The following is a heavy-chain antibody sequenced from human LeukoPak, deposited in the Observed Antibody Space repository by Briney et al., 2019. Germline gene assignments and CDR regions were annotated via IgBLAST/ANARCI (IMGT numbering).Heavy chain of an antibody. J-gene: IGHJ4*02. CDR2: INPNSGDT. V-gene: IGHV1-2*06. Sequence: ASVKVSCKASGGTFSSYGISWVRQAPGQGLEWMGRINPNSGDTNYAQKFQGRVTMTRDTSISTAYMELSRLRSDDTAVYYCARDYCSSTSCLFDYWGQGTLVTVSS. CDR1: GGTFSSYG. CDR3: ARDYCSSTSCLFDY. D-gene: IGHD2-2*01.